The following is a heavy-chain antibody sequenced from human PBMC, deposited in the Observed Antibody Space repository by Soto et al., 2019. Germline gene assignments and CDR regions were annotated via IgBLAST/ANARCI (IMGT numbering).Heavy chain of an antibody. V-gene: IGHV4-39*01. CDR3: ARGRDYYGSGSYYLRRHFDY. CDR1: GGSIITSTYY. CDR2: IYYGGST. D-gene: IGHD3-10*01. J-gene: IGHJ4*02. Sequence: PSETLSLTCTVSGGSIITSTYYWGWIRQPPGKGLEWIGSIYYGGSTYYAPSLKSRVTISVDMSKNQFSLSLNSVIAADTAVYYCARGRDYYGSGSYYLRRHFDYWGQGALVTVSS.